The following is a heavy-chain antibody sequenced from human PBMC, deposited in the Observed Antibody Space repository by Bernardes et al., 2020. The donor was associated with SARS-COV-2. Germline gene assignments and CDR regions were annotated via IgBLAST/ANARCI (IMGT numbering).Heavy chain of an antibody. J-gene: IGHJ4*02. Sequence: SETLSLTCTVSGGSISSYHWSWIRQSPGKGLEWSGNIYDRGSSNNNPSLKSPVTTSGDTSKNQLSLKLTSVTAADTAVYYCARLGSPRGSSGWYYFDYWGQGSLVTVSS. CDR2: IYDRGSS. CDR1: GGSISSYH. D-gene: IGHD6-19*01. CDR3: ARLGSPRGSSGWYYFDY. V-gene: IGHV4-59*08.